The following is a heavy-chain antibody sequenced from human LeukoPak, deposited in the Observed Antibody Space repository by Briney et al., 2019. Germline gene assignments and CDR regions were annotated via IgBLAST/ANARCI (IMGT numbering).Heavy chain of an antibody. CDR2: FYYNGIT. D-gene: IGHD1-14*01. CDR1: GGSIASSSHY. CDR3: ARHGILGTKTFGY. Sequence: SETLSLTCTVSGGSIASSSHYWGWIRQSPGKGLEWIGSFYYNGITNYNPSLKSRVTISGDTSKNQFSLKLRSVTAADTAVYYCARHGILGTKTFGYWGQGTLVTVSS. V-gene: IGHV4-39*01. J-gene: IGHJ4*02.